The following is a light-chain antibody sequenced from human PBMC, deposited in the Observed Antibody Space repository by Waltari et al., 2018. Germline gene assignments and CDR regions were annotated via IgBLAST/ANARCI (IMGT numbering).Light chain of an antibody. CDR1: TSDVGPFAP. V-gene: IGLV2-8*01. Sequence: QSALTQPPSASGSLGQSVTISCPGTTSDVGPFAPVSWFQQHPGKAPKLIIWGFSRRPSGVPGRFSGSKSGNTASLTVSGLQSEDEADYYCSSYTGTSYVFGPGTQVTVL. CDR2: GFS. J-gene: IGLJ1*01. CDR3: SSYTGTSYV.